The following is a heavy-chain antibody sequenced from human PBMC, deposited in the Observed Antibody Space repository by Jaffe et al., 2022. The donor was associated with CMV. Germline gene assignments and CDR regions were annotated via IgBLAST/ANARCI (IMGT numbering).Heavy chain of an antibody. CDR2: INPNSGGT. J-gene: IGHJ6*03. V-gene: IGHV1-2*04. CDR1: GYTFTGYY. Sequence: QVQLVQSGAEVKKPGASVKVSCKASGYTFTGYYMHWVRQAPGQGLEWMGWINPNSGGTNYAQKFQGWVTMTRDTSISTAYMELSRLRSDDTAVYYCARGGISIAARLYYYYYMDVWGKGTTVTVSS. CDR3: ARGGISIAARLYYYYYMDV. D-gene: IGHD6-6*01.